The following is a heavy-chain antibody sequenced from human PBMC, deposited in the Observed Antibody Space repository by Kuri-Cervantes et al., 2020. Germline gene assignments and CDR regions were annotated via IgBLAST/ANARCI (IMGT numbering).Heavy chain of an antibody. CDR3: ARGVGYSYGSRSGWFDP. D-gene: IGHD5-18*01. J-gene: IGHJ5*02. CDR2: IYHSGST. CDR1: GGSISSSSYY. Sequence: SETLSLTCTVSGGSISSSSYYWGWIRQPPGKGLEWIGSIYHSGSTNYNPSLKSRVTISVDTSKNQFSLKLSSVTAADTAVYYCARGVGYSYGSRSGWFDPWGQGTLVTVSS. V-gene: IGHV4-39*07.